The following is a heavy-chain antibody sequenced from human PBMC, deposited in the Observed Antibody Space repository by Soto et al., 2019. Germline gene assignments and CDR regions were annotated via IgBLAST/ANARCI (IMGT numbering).Heavy chain of an antibody. CDR2: ISWDGGST. Sequence: GGSLRLSCAASGFTVSSNYMHWVRQAPGKGLEWVSLISWDGGSTYYADSVKGRFTISRDNSKNSLYLQMNSLRTEDTALYYCAKGTTYYYYYGMDVWGQGTTVTVSS. CDR3: AKGTTYYYYYGMDV. J-gene: IGHJ6*02. CDR1: GFTVSSNY. V-gene: IGHV3-43*01.